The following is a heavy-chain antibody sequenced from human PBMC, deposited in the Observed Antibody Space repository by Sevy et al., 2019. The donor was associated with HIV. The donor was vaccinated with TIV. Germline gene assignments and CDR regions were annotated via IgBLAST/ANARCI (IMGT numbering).Heavy chain of an antibody. Sequence: GGSLRLSCAASGFTFSTYAMGWVRQAPGKGLEWVSGTSNSGGNIYYADSVKGRFTISRDNSKKTLYLQMNSLRAEDTAIYYCAKDGAPYCTGNLCFPYWYFDLWGRGTLVTVSS. CDR1: GFTFSTYA. J-gene: IGHJ2*01. CDR2: TSNSGGNI. V-gene: IGHV3-23*01. D-gene: IGHD2-8*02. CDR3: AKDGAPYCTGNLCFPYWYFDL.